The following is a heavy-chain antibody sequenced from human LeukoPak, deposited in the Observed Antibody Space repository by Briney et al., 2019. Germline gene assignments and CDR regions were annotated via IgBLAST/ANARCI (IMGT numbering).Heavy chain of an antibody. CDR2: VNPNSGDT. CDR3: ARGRRILWRDPNAGDFFDY. D-gene: IGHD2/OR15-2a*01. CDR1: GYTFTGYY. J-gene: IGHJ4*02. Sequence: VASVKVSCKASGYTFTGYYIHWVRQAPGQGLEWMGWVNPNSGDTDYAQKFQDRVIMTRDTSINTAYIELSSLRSDDTAVCYCARGRRILWRDPNAGDFFDYWGQGTLVIVSS. V-gene: IGHV1-2*02.